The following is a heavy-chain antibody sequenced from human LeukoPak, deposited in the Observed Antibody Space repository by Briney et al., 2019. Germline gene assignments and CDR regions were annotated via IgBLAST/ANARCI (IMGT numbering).Heavy chain of an antibody. V-gene: IGHV4-39*07. D-gene: IGHD5-24*01. CDR3: ARSRDGYNYVIPY. Sequence: SETLSLTCTVSGGSIRSSYYYWGWIRQPPGKGLEWIGSIYDSGSTNYNPSLKSRVTISVDTSKNQFSLKLSSVTAADTAVYYCARSRDGYNYVIPYWGQGTLVTVSS. CDR2: IYDSGST. J-gene: IGHJ4*02. CDR1: GGSIRSSYYY.